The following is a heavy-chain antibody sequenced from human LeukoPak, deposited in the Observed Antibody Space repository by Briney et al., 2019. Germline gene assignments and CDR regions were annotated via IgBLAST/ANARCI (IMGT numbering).Heavy chain of an antibody. CDR1: GGSISSYY. CDR3: ARGGHTVTTDY. Sequence: SETLSLTGTVSGGSISSYYWSWIRQPPGKGLEWIGYIYYSGSTNYNPSLKSRVTISVDTSKNQFSLKLSSVTAADTAVYYCARGGHTVTTDYWGQGTLVTVSS. D-gene: IGHD4-17*01. J-gene: IGHJ4*02. CDR2: IYYSGST. V-gene: IGHV4-59*01.